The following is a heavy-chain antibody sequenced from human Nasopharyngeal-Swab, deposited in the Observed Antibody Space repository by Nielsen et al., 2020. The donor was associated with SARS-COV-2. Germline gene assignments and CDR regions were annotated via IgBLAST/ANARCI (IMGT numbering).Heavy chain of an antibody. J-gene: IGHJ4*02. CDR2: ISYDGSNK. V-gene: IGHV3-30-3*01. D-gene: IGHD2-15*01. CDR1: GFPFSSYA. CDR3: ARSDIVVVVADIGAFLN. Sequence: GESLKISCAASGFPFSSYAMHWVRQAPGKGLEWVAVISYDGSNKYYADSVKGRFTISRDNSKNTLYLQMNSLRAEDTAVYYCARSDIVVVVADIGAFLNWGQGTLVTVSS.